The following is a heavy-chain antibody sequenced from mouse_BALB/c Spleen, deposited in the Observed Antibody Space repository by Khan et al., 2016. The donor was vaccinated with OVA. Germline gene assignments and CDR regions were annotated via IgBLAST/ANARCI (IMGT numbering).Heavy chain of an antibody. D-gene: IGHD2-1*01. CDR1: GYTFTSYW. V-gene: IGHV1S81*02. CDR3: GRLYYSWFAD. CDR2: INPSNGRT. Sequence: QVQLQQPGAELVKPGTSVNLSCKTSGYTFTSYWMHWVKQRPGQGLEWIGEINPSNGRTYYNEKFKTKATLTVDKSSSTAYLQLSSLTSEDSAVYYCGRLYYSWFADWGPGTLVSVSA. J-gene: IGHJ3*01.